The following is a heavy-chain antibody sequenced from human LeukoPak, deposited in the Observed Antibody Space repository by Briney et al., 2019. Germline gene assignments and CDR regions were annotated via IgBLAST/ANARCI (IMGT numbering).Heavy chain of an antibody. D-gene: IGHD3-10*01. CDR2: INHSGST. V-gene: IGHV4-34*01. CDR3: ARDLIVPDAMTGSGSYSTDY. Sequence: SETLSLTCAVYGGSFSTYYWSWIRQPPGKGLEWIGEINHSGSTNNNPSLKSRVTISVDMSKNQISLKLSSVTAADTAVYYCARDLIVPDAMTGSGSYSTDYWGQGTLATVSS. J-gene: IGHJ4*02. CDR1: GGSFSTYY.